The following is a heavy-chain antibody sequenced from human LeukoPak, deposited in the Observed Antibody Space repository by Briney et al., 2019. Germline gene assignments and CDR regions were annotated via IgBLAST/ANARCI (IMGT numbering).Heavy chain of an antibody. J-gene: IGHJ4*02. CDR2: MREDGTEI. Sequence: GSLRLSCAASGFPFNVQTMSWVRQAPGKGLDWVASMREDGTEIHYVDSVKGRFTISRDNPKNSLYLQMNSLRAEDTDVYYCARGGATRGRFENWGQGTLVTVSS. CDR3: ARGGATRGRFEN. D-gene: IGHD1-26*01. V-gene: IGHV3-7*01. CDR1: GFPFNVQT.